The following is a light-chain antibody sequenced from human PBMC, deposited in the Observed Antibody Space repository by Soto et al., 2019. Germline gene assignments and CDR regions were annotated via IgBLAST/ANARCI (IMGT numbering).Light chain of an antibody. V-gene: IGLV2-14*01. J-gene: IGLJ2*01. CDR3: SSSTNTNSLVI. CDR2: EGT. CDR1: SSDVGRYKL. Sequence: QSALAQPASGSGSPGQSITISCTGTSSDVGRYKLVSWFQQHPGKAPNLMIFEGTNRPSGVSTRFSGSKSGNTASLTISGLQAEDEAIYFCSSSTNTNSLVIFGGGTK.